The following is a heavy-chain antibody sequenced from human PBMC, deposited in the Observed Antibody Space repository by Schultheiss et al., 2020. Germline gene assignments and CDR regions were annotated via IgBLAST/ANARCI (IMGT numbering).Heavy chain of an antibody. CDR1: GGSISSSSYY. CDR2: IYYSGST. D-gene: IGHD1-26*01. Sequence: SETLSLTCTVSGGSISSSSYYWGWIRQPPGKGLEWIGSIYYSGSTYYNPSLKSRVTISVDTSKNQFSLKLSSVTAADTAVYYCARGLSGSYYPPPPWLDYWGQGTLVTVSS. CDR3: ARGLSGSYYPPPPWLDY. J-gene: IGHJ4*02. V-gene: IGHV4-39*01.